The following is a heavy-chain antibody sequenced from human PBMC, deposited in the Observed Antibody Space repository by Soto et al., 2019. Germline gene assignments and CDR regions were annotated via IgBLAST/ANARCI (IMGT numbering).Heavy chain of an antibody. V-gene: IGHV3-7*03. CDR3: AGWGGHDYNY. J-gene: IGHJ4*02. D-gene: IGHD4-4*01. CDR2: IRPDGSET. Sequence: EVQLVQSGGGLVQPGGSLRLSCVGSGFTFTDFYMNWVRQAPGKGLEWVANIRPDGSETNYVESVKGRFTTYRDNAKTSLVLQMNSLRADDTAGYYCAGWGGHDYNYWGQGILVTVSS. CDR1: GFTFTDFY.